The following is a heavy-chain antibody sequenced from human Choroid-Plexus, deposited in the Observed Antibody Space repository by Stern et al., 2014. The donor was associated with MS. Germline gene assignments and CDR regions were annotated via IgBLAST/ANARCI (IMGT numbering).Heavy chain of an antibody. J-gene: IGHJ6*02. CDR2: IKEDGTEK. CDR3: ARVYNTIYGIVTQRGSGMDV. V-gene: IGHV3-7*01. CDR1: GFTFGNYW. Sequence: EVQLVESGGGLVQPGGSLTISCTAAGFTFGNYWMTWVRQAPGKGLEWVANIKEDGTEKKYVEYVKGRFTIARDNARNSLDLQMNSLRVEDTALYYCARVYNTIYGIVTQRGSGMDVWGQGTTVIVSS. D-gene: IGHD3-3*01.